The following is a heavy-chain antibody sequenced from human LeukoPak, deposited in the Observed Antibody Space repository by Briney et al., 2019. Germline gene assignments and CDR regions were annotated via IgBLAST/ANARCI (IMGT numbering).Heavy chain of an antibody. CDR1: GFTFTSYS. CDR2: ISGGGGST. Sequence: GGSLRLSCAASGFTFTSYSMNWVRQAPGKGLEWVSTISGGGGSTYYADSVKGRFTISRDNSKNTLSLQLNSLRAEDTAVYYCARDSYGNNYFDYWGQGILVTVSS. V-gene: IGHV3-23*01. J-gene: IGHJ4*02. CDR3: ARDSYGNNYFDY. D-gene: IGHD4-17*01.